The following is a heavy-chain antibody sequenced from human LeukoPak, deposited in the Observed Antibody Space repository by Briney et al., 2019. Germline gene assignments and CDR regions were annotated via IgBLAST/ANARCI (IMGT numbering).Heavy chain of an antibody. CDR2: INPNSGGT. D-gene: IGHD5-12*01. V-gene: IGHV1-2*02. CDR1: GYTFTGYY. Sequence: GASVKVSCKASGYTFTGYYMHWVRQAPGQGLEWMGWINPNSGGTNYAQKFQGRVTMTRDTSISTAYMELRSLRSDDTAVYYCARGRPILYRSDIVEGDYWGQGTLVTVSS. CDR3: ARGRPILYRSDIVEGDY. J-gene: IGHJ4*02.